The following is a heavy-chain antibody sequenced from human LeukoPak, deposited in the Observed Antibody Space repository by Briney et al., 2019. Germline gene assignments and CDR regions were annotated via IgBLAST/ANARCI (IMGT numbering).Heavy chain of an antibody. V-gene: IGHV3-33*01. J-gene: IGHJ3*02. CDR1: GFTFSGYG. D-gene: IGHD1-1*01. CDR2: IRHDGSEI. Sequence: GRSLRLSCAASGFTFSGYGMHWVRQAPGKGLDWVTAIRHDGSEIAYADSVKGRFTISRDNSKNTLYLQMSSLRVEDTAIYYSARENWNVAKYVLDIWGQGTMVSVAS. CDR3: ARENWNVAKYVLDI.